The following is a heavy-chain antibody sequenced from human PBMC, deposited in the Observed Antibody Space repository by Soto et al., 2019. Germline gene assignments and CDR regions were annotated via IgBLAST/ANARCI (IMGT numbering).Heavy chain of an antibody. J-gene: IGHJ4*02. Sequence: SVKVSCKAPGGTFSSHAISWVRQAPGQGLEWMGGIIPIFGTANYAQKFQGRVTITADKSTSTAYMELSSLRSEDTAVYYCASPSSSWSYYFDYWGQGTLVTVSS. D-gene: IGHD6-13*01. CDR1: GGTFSSHA. V-gene: IGHV1-69*06. CDR3: ASPSSSWSYYFDY. CDR2: IIPIFGTA.